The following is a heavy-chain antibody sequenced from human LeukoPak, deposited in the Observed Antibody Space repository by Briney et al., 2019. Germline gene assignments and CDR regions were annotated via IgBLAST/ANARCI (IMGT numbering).Heavy chain of an antibody. D-gene: IGHD3-10*01. CDR2: IYYSGST. Sequence: PSETLSLTCIVSGGSITSSSYYWGWIRQPPGKGLEWIGSIYYSGSTYYNPSLKSRVTISVDTSKNQFSLKLRSVTAADTAVYYCARVGWFGAYDYWGQGTLVTVPS. CDR1: GGSITSSSYY. V-gene: IGHV4-39*07. CDR3: ARVGWFGAYDY. J-gene: IGHJ4*02.